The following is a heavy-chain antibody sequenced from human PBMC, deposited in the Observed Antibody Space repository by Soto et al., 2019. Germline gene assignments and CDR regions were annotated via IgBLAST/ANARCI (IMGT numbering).Heavy chain of an antibody. V-gene: IGHV4-31*03. CDR1: GGSISSGGYY. J-gene: IGHJ4*02. Sequence: QVQLQESGPGLVKPSQTLSLTCTVSGGSISSGGYYWSWIRQHPGKGLEWIGYIYYSGSTYYNPSVTSGVTISAAPSQNHFSLRLSSVTAADTAVYYCARSSQSSLPTFAYWGQGTLVTVSS. D-gene: IGHD1-26*01. CDR3: ARSSQSSLPTFAY. CDR2: IYYSGST.